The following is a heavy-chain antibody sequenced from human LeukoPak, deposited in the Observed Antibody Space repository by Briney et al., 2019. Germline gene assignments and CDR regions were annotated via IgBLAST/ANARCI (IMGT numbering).Heavy chain of an antibody. D-gene: IGHD5-18*01. CDR3: ALNPRRGVDTAMPLDY. CDR1: GFTFSSYG. V-gene: IGHV3-33*01. Sequence: GGSLRLSCAASGFTFSSYGMHWVRQAPGKGLEWVAVIWYDGSNKYYADSVKGRFTISRDNSKNTLYLQMNSLRAEDTAVYYCALNPRRGVDTAMPLDYWGHGTLVTVFS. J-gene: IGHJ4*01. CDR2: IWYDGSNK.